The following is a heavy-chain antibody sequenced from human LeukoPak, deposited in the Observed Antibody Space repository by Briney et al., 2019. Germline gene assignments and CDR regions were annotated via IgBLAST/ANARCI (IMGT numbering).Heavy chain of an antibody. Sequence: SETLSLTCAVSGGSISSYYWSWIRQPPGKGLEWIGYIYYSGSTNYNPSLKSRVTISVDTSKNQFSLKLSSVTAADTAVYYCARLGGPAATLDYWGQGTLVTVSS. CDR1: GGSISSYY. D-gene: IGHD6-25*01. J-gene: IGHJ4*02. V-gene: IGHV4-59*01. CDR2: IYYSGST. CDR3: ARLGGPAATLDY.